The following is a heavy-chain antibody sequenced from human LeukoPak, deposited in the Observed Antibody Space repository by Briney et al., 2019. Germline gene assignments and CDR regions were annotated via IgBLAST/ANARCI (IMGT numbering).Heavy chain of an antibody. J-gene: IGHJ4*02. CDR2: ISSSGSTI. CDR1: GFTFSDYY. V-gene: IGHV3-11*01. CDR3: ARYSYGYPNYYFDY. D-gene: IGHD5-18*01. Sequence: SGGSLRLSCAASGFTFSDYYMSWIRQAPGKGLEWVSYISSSGSTIYYADSVKGRFTISRDNAKNSLYLQMSSLRAEDTAVYYCARYSYGYPNYYFDYWGQGTLVTVSP.